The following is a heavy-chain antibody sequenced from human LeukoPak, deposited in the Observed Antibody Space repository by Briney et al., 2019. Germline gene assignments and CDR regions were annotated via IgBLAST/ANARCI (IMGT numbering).Heavy chain of an antibody. Sequence: SETLSLTCTVSGGSISSYYWSWIRQPPGKGLEWIGRIYTSGSTNYNPSLKSRVTISVDTSKNQFSLKLSSVTAADTAVYYCARASNWNDAFDIWGQGTMVTVSS. D-gene: IGHD1-20*01. V-gene: IGHV4-4*08. CDR1: GGSISSYY. CDR3: ARASNWNDAFDI. J-gene: IGHJ3*02. CDR2: IYTSGST.